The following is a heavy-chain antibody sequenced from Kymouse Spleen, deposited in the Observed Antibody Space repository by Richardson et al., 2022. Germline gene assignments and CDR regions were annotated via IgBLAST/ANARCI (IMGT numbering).Heavy chain of an antibody. V-gene: IGHV4-34*01. CDR1: GGSFSGYY. Sequence: QVQLQQWGAGLLKPSETLSLTCAVYGGSFSGYYWSWIRQPPGKGLEWIGEINHSGSTNYNPSLKSRVTISVDTSKNQFSLKLSSVTAADTAVYYCARGPANWYFDYWGQGTLVTVSS. J-gene: IGHJ4*02. D-gene: IGHD7-27*02. CDR2: INHSGST. CDR3: ARGPANWYFDY.